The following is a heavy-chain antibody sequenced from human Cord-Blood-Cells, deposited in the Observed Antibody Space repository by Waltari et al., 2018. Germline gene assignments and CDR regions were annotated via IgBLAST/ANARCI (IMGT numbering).Heavy chain of an antibody. CDR2: ISSSGSTI. CDR3: ARAIYDILTGYDYYFDY. CDR1: GFTFSSYE. J-gene: IGHJ4*02. V-gene: IGHV3-48*03. D-gene: IGHD3-9*01. Sequence: EVQLVESGGGLVQPGGSLRLSCAASGFTFSSYEMNWVRQAPGKGLEWVSYISSSGSTIYYADAVKGRFTISRDNAKNSLYLQMNSLRAEDMAVYYCARAIYDILTGYDYYFDYWGQGTLVTVSS.